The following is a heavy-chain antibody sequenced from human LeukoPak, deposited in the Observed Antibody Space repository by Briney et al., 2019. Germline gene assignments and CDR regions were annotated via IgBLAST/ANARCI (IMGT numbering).Heavy chain of an antibody. CDR2: ISYDGSNK. Sequence: GRSLRLSCAASGFTFSSYGMHWVRQAPGKGLEWVAVISYDGSNKYYADSVKGRFTISRDNSKNTLYLQMNSLRAEDTAVYYCAKDLQSSGWYGGFDYWGQGTLVTVSS. J-gene: IGHJ4*02. CDR3: AKDLQSSGWYGGFDY. CDR1: GFTFSSYG. V-gene: IGHV3-30*18. D-gene: IGHD6-19*01.